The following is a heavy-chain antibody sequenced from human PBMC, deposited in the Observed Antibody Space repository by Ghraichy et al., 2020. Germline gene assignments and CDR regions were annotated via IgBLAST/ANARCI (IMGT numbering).Heavy chain of an antibody. D-gene: IGHD3-10*01. CDR2: MTNGRDGT. J-gene: IGHJ3*02. CDR3: AKDSESNNGIYDAFDI. CDR1: GFTFTSFA. Sequence: GGSLRLSCVASGFTFTSFAMGWVRQAPGPGLEWVSTMTNGRDGTNYADSVKGRFIISRDNSKNTLYLQMNSLRAEDTALYYCAKDSESNNGIYDAFDIWGQGTMVTVSS. V-gene: IGHV3-23*01.